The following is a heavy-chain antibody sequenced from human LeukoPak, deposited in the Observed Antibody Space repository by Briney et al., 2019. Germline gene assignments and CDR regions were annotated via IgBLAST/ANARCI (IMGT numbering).Heavy chain of an antibody. Sequence: GGSLRLSCAASGFTFNSYGLSWVRQAPRKGLEWVSAISGSGGSTYYADSVKGRFTISRDNSKNTLYLQMNSLRAEDTALYYCAKDCTSTNCYVDYWGQGTLVTVSS. CDR3: AKDCTSTNCYVDY. CDR2: ISGSGGST. CDR1: GFTFNSYG. J-gene: IGHJ4*02. V-gene: IGHV3-23*01. D-gene: IGHD2-2*01.